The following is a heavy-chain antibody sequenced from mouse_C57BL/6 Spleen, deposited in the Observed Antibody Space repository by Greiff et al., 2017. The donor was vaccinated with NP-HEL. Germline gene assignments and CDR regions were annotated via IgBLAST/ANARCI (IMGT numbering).Heavy chain of an antibody. V-gene: IGHV1-64*01. CDR2: IHPNSGST. J-gene: IGHJ2*01. Sequence: VQLQQPGAELVKPGASVKLSCKASGYTFASYWMHWVKQRPGQGLEWIGMIHPNSGSTNYNEKFKSKATLTVDKSSSTAYMQLSSLTSEDSAVYYCALITTDYFDYWGQGTTLTVSS. CDR3: ALITTDYFDY. CDR1: GYTFASYW. D-gene: IGHD1-1*01.